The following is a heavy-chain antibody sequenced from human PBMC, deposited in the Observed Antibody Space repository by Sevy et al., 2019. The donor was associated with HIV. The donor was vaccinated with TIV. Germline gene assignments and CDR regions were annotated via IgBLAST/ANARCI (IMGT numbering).Heavy chain of an antibody. CDR1: GFTFSSYA. CDR3: ARDPTYNGSPYYFDY. Sequence: GGSLRLSCAASGFTFSSYAMHWVRQAPGKGLEWVAVISYDGSNKYYADSVKGRFTISRDNSKNTLYLQMNSLRAEDTAVYYCARDPTYNGSPYYFDYWGQGTLVTVSS. CDR2: ISYDGSNK. V-gene: IGHV3-30-3*01. D-gene: IGHD1-26*01. J-gene: IGHJ4*02.